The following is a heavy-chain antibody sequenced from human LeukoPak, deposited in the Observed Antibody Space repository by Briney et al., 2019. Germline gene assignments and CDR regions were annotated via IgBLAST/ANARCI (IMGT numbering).Heavy chain of an antibody. Sequence: GASVKVSCKASGYTFTSYGISWVRQAPGQGLEWMGWISAYNGNTNYAQKLQGRVTMTTDTSTSTAYMELRSLRSDDTAVYYCARSRRQPNLNPYNWFDPWGQGTLVTVSS. V-gene: IGHV1-18*01. D-gene: IGHD1-14*01. CDR2: ISAYNGNT. J-gene: IGHJ5*02. CDR1: GYTFTSYG. CDR3: ARSRRQPNLNPYNWFDP.